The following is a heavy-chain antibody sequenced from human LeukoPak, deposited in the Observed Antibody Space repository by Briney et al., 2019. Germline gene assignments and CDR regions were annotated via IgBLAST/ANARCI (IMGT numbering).Heavy chain of an antibody. CDR3: ARDPATVPDPYYYYGMDV. CDR2: ISSSSYI. D-gene: IGHD4-17*01. Sequence: GGSLGLSCAASGFTFSSYSMNWVRQAPGKGLEWVSSISSSSYIYYADSVKGRFTISRDNAKNSLYLQMNSLRAEDTAVYYCARDPATVPDPYYYYGMDVWGQGTTVTVSS. CDR1: GFTFSSYS. J-gene: IGHJ6*02. V-gene: IGHV3-21*01.